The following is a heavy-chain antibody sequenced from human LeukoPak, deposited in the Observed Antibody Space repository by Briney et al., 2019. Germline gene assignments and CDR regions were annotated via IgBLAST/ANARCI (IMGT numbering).Heavy chain of an antibody. CDR2: VSGLNGNT. J-gene: IGHJ6*02. V-gene: IGHV1-18*04. D-gene: IGHD2-2*01. CDR3: ARSVHVKTYCNSISCWTEGMDI. Sequence: ASVRVSCKTSGYTFSSYGLSWVRQAPGHGLEWMGWVSGLNGNTDYAEKFQGRATMTADTSTNTAYMELRSLGSDDTAVYYCARSVHVKTYCNSISCWTEGMDIWGQGTAVSVSS. CDR1: GYTFSSYG.